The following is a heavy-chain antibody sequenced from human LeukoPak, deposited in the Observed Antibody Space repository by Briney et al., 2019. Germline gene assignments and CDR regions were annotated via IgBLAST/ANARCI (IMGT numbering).Heavy chain of an antibody. V-gene: IGHV4-59*11. Sequence: SETLSLTCTVSGGSISSHHWSWIRQPPGEGLEWIGYIYYSGSTNYNPSLKSRVTISVDTSKNQFSLKLSSVTAADTAVYYCARGYSYGPLGYYYYMDVWGKGTTVTVSS. CDR3: ARGYSYGPLGYYYYMDV. J-gene: IGHJ6*03. CDR2: IYYSGST. D-gene: IGHD5-18*01. CDR1: GGSISSHH.